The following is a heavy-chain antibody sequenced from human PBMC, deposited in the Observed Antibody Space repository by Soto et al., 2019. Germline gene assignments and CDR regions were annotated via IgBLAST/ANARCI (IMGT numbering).Heavy chain of an antibody. Sequence: SETLSLTCTVSSVSISNYKWSWIRQTPGKGLEWIGYIENSGGTSYNPSLRGRVIMSVGTSPKQFSLRLSSVTAADTAVYYCGSRWCGPQRGLGSVGGKGTTDPVPA. D-gene: IGHD2-21*01. CDR2: IENSGGT. V-gene: IGHV4-59*08. CDR1: SVSISNYK. CDR3: GSRWCGPQRGLGSV. J-gene: IGHJ6*04.